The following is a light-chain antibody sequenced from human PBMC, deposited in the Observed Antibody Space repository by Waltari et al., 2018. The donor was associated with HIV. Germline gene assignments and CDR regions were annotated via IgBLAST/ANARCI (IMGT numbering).Light chain of an antibody. J-gene: IGKJ5*01. Sequence: EIVLTQSPGTLFLSPGERVTLSCRASQTVSTNYVAWFQQKPGQPPRLLIYATSSRATDIPERFSGGGSGTDFTLTITRLEPEDFAVYYCHQYGTSPPITFGQGTRLEIK. CDR3: HQYGTSPPIT. CDR2: ATS. CDR1: QTVSTNY. V-gene: IGKV3-20*01.